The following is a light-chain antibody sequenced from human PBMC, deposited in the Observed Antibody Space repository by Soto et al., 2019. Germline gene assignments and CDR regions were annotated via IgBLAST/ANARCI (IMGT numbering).Light chain of an antibody. V-gene: IGKV3-15*01. J-gene: IGKJ2*01. Sequence: EIVMTQSPATLSVSPGERVTLSCRASQSISSDLARYQQKPGQAPRLLIYGAFTRATGIPARFSCSGSGTEFTLTISSLQSEDFAVYYCQHHNEWVKTFGQGTKLEI. CDR2: GAF. CDR1: QSISSD. CDR3: QHHNEWVKT.